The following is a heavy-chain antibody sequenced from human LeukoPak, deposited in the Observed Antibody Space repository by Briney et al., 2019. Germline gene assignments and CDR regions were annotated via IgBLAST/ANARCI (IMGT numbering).Heavy chain of an antibody. V-gene: IGHV4-39*01. CDR3: ASHAGHSGGWYVDY. CDR1: GGSISSTTYG. CDR2: IYYSGST. Sequence: PSETLSLTCTVAGGSISSTTYGSGWIRQPPGKGLEWIGSIYYSGSTDYNSSLKSRLTISIDTSKNQFPLKLSSVTAADTAMYYCASHAGHSGGWYVDYWGQGTLVTVSS. J-gene: IGHJ4*02. D-gene: IGHD6-19*01.